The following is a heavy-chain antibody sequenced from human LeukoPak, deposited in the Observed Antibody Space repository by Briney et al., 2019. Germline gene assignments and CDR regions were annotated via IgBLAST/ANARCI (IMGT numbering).Heavy chain of an antibody. CDR3: ARYHDYGDYKRWFDP. V-gene: IGHV3-13*01. Sequence: GGSLRLSCAASGFTFSSADLHWVRQVTGKGLEWVSAIGTGGDTYYADSVRGRFTISRDNAKNSLYLQMNSLRPEDTAVYYCARYHDYGDYKRWFDPWGQGTLVTVSS. CDR2: IGTGGDT. J-gene: IGHJ5*02. CDR1: GFTFSSAD. D-gene: IGHD4-17*01.